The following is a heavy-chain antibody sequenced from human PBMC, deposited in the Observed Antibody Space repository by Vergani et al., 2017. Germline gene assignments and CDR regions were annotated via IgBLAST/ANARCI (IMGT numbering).Heavy chain of an antibody. CDR3: ATLFYYDTRGVDY. D-gene: IGHD3-22*01. J-gene: IGHJ4*02. V-gene: IGHV1-2*02. CDR2: INPNSGGR. Sequence: VQLVQSGAEVKKPGASVKVSCKASGYTFTGYYMHWVRQAPGQGLEWMGWINPNSGGRNYAQKFQGRVTMTRDTSISTAYMELSRLRSDDTAVYYCATLFYYDTRGVDYWGQGTLVTVSS. CDR1: GYTFTGYY.